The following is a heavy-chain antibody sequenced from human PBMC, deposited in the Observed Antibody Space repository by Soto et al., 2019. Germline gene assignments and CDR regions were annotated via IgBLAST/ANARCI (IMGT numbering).Heavy chain of an antibody. CDR1: GGSISSYY. CDR3: ARALHYCSSTSCYYYYGMDV. Sequence: PSETLSLTCTVSGGSISSYYWSWIRQPPGKGLEWIGYIYYSGSTNYNPSLKSRVTISVDTSKNQFSLKLSSVTAADTAVYYCARALHYCSSTSCYYYYGMDVWGQGTTVTVSS. D-gene: IGHD2-2*01. CDR2: IYYSGST. V-gene: IGHV4-59*01. J-gene: IGHJ6*02.